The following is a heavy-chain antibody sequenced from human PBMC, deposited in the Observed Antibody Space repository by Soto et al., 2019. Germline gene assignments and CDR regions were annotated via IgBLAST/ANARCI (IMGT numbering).Heavy chain of an antibody. V-gene: IGHV3-48*03. CDR1: EFDFSSHE. J-gene: IGHJ4*02. D-gene: IGHD3-22*01. Sequence: QPGGSLRLSCVASEFDFSSHEMNWVRQAPGKGLEWVSYISSSGRSIYYAGSVKGRFTVSRDNAANSLYLQMNSLRADDTAIYYCARGLSGSYYEHFHYWGQGTLVTVSS. CDR2: ISSSGRSI. CDR3: ARGLSGSYYEHFHY.